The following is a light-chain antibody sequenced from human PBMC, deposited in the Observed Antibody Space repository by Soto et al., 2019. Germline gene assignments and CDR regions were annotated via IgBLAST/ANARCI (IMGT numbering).Light chain of an antibody. CDR3: QSYDSSLSGSVV. CDR2: GNS. J-gene: IGLJ2*01. V-gene: IGLV1-40*01. CDR1: SSNIGAGYD. Sequence: QAVVTQPPSVSGAPGQRVTISCTGSSSNIGAGYDVHWYQQLPGTAPKLLIYGNSNRPSGVPDRFSCSKSGTSASLAITGLQAEDEADYYCQSYDSSLSGSVVFGGGTKLTVL.